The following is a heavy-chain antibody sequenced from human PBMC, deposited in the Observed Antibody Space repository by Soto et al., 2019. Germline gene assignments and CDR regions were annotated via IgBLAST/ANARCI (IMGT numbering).Heavy chain of an antibody. CDR1: GFTFSGYS. J-gene: IGHJ4*02. CDR3: ARDRLWSFDY. Sequence: GVSLRLSCAASGFTFSGYSMNWVRQAPGKGLEWISYISASSSLIYYADSVKGRFTISRDNAKNSLYLQMNSLRDEDTAVYYCARDRLWSFDYWGQAALVTVPS. D-gene: IGHD5-18*01. CDR2: ISASSSLI. V-gene: IGHV3-48*02.